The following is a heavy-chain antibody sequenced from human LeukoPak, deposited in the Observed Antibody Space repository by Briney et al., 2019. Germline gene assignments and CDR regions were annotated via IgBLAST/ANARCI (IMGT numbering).Heavy chain of an antibody. D-gene: IGHD5-12*01. Sequence: GGSLRLSCAASGFSFSDSYMSWIRQAPGKGLEWVSYISRSGSTIYYADSVRGRFTISRDNAKNSLYLQMNSLRAEDTAVYYCAKPNSGYTAFHIWGQGTMVTVSS. CDR3: AKPNSGYTAFHI. V-gene: IGHV3-11*01. CDR1: GFSFSDSY. J-gene: IGHJ3*02. CDR2: ISRSGSTI.